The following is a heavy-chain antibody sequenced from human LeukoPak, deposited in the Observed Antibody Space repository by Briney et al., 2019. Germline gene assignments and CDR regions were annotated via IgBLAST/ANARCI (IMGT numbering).Heavy chain of an antibody. CDR1: GFTFRNFW. D-gene: IGHD2-21*01. CDR3: ARDGDGLIFPTDS. J-gene: IGHJ4*02. V-gene: IGHV3-7*01. CDR2: TNEEASRI. Sequence: GGSLRLSCAASGFTFRNFWMSWVRQAPGKGLEWVANTNEEASRIYYLDSVKGRFTISRDNAKNSLFLQMNSLRAEDTAVYYCARDGDGLIFPTDSRGQGTLVTVSS.